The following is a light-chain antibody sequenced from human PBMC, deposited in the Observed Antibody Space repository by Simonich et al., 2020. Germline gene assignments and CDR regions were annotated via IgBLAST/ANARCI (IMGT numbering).Light chain of an antibody. CDR1: SSDVGGYNY. Sequence: QSALTQPASVSGSPGQSITISCTGTSSDVGGYNYVSWYQPHPGKAPKRMLYDVSKRPSGVSNRFSGSKSGNTASLTISGLQAEDEADYYCSSYTSSSTWVFGGGTKLTVL. CDR2: DVS. V-gene: IGLV2-14*01. CDR3: SSYTSSSTWV. J-gene: IGLJ3*02.